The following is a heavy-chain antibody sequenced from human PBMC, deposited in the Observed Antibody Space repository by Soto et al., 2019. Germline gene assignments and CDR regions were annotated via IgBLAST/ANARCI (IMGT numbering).Heavy chain of an antibody. Sequence: QVQLVESGGGVVQPGRSLRLSCAASGFTFSSYAMHWVRQAPGKGLEWVAVISYDGSNKYYADSVKGRFTISRDNSKNTLYLQMNSLRAEYTAVYYCARDSSVWYGTVDYWGQGTLVTVSS. CDR3: ARDSSVWYGTVDY. CDR1: GFTFSSYA. V-gene: IGHV3-30-3*01. CDR2: ISYDGSNK. D-gene: IGHD6-19*01. J-gene: IGHJ4*02.